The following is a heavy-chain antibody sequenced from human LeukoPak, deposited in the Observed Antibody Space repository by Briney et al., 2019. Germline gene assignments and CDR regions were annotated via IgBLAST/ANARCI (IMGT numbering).Heavy chain of an antibody. CDR3: TTSRRTYYYDSSGYYLNGFDI. D-gene: IGHD3-22*01. CDR2: IKSETDGGTT. Sequence: GGSLRLSCAASGFTFSNAWMSWVRQAPGKGLEWVGRIKSETDGGTTDYAAPVKGRFTISRDDSKNTLYLQMNSLKTEDTAVYYCTTSRRTYYYDSSGYYLNGFDIWGQGTMVTVSS. CDR1: GFTFSNAW. J-gene: IGHJ3*02. V-gene: IGHV3-15*01.